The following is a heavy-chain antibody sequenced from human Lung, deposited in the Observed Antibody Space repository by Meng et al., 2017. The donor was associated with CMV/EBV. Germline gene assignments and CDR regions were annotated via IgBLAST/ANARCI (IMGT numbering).Heavy chain of an antibody. CDR1: GFTVTRHW. V-gene: IGHV3-7*01. J-gene: IGHJ4*02. D-gene: IGHD5-12*01. CDR2: IKEDGSTK. CDR3: ARGPDIGAF. Sequence: GGSXRLFCVASGFTVTRHWMIWVRQPPGKGLEWVANIKEDGSTKLYVDSVKGRFTISRDNSKNSLFLQMNSLRVEDTAVYYCARGPDIGAFWGQGTLVTVSS.